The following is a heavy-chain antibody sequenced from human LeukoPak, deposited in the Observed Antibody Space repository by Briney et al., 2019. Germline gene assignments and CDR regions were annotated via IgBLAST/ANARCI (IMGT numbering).Heavy chain of an antibody. J-gene: IGHJ4*02. CDR2: IYYSGST. CDR3: ARPQGYQLLDFEY. D-gene: IGHD2-2*01. CDR1: GGSISSSSYY. V-gene: IGHV4-39*01. Sequence: SETLSLTCTVSGGSISSSSYYWGWLRQPPGKGLEWIGSIYYSGSTYYHPSLKSRATISVDTSKSQFSLKLSSVTAADTAVYYCARPQGYQLLDFEYWGQGTLVTVSS.